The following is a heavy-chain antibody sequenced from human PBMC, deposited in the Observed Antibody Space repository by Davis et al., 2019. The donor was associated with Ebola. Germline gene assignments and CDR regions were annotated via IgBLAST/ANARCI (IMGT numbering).Heavy chain of an antibody. J-gene: IGHJ4*02. D-gene: IGHD2-15*01. CDR3: ARHYEDGRAAPRY. CDR2: IYYSQST. CDR1: GRSITSSSNY. Sequence: MPGGSLRLSCTVSGRSITSSSNYWGRLRQPPGMGREWISLIYYSQSTYYNPSPERRVTISVDTTKTQFSLTLSSVTAADTAVYYCARHYEDGRAAPRYWGQGTLVTVSS. V-gene: IGHV4-39*01.